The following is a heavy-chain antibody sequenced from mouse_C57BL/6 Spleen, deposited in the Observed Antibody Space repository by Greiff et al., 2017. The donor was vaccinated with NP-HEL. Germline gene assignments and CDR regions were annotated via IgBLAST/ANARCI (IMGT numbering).Heavy chain of an antibody. CDR1: GFSLTSYA. J-gene: IGHJ4*01. CDR2: IWTGGGT. CDR3: ARNRDGNYAGSGAMDY. Sequence: VKLVESGPGLVAPSQSLSITCTVSGFSLTSYAISWVRQPPGKGLEWLGVIWTGGGTNYNSALKSRLSISKDNSKSQVFLKMNSLQTDDTARYYCARNRDGNYAGSGAMDYWGQGTSVTVSS. D-gene: IGHD2-1*01. V-gene: IGHV2-9-1*01.